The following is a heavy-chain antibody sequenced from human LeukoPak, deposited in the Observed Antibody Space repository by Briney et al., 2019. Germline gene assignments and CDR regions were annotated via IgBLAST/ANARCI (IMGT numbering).Heavy chain of an antibody. Sequence: ASETLSLACTVSGGSISSSSYYWGWIRQPPGKGLEWIGSIYYSGSTYYNPSLKSRVTISVDTSKNQFSLKLSSVTAADTAVYYCARVNYDILTGYYTFDYWGQGTLVTVSS. V-gene: IGHV4-39*07. CDR1: GGSISSSSYY. J-gene: IGHJ4*02. CDR2: IYYSGST. D-gene: IGHD3-9*01. CDR3: ARVNYDILTGYYTFDY.